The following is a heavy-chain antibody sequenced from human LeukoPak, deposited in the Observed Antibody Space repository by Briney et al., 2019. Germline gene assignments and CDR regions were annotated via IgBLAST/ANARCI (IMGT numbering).Heavy chain of an antibody. D-gene: IGHD2-2*01. J-gene: IGHJ3*02. V-gene: IGHV3-23*01. Sequence: GGSLRLSCAASGFSLSSYAMTWVRQAPGKGLEWVSSIGGSGASTYYADSLKGRISVSRDDSKNIFYLQMNSLTVEDSALYYCVRSNIVVVAAAADIWGQGTMVTVSS. CDR3: VRSNIVVVAAAADI. CDR2: IGGSGAST. CDR1: GFSLSSYA.